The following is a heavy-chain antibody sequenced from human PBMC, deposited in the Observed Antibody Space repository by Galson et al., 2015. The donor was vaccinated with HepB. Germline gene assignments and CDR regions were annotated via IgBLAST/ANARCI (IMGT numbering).Heavy chain of an antibody. CDR3: AREIVVVVAATSWFDP. D-gene: IGHD2-15*01. CDR2: IIPIFGTA. CDR1: GGTFSSYA. V-gene: IGHV1-69*13. Sequence: SVKVSCKASGGTFSSYAISWVRQAPGQGLEWMGGIIPIFGTANYAQKFQGRVTITADESTSTAYMELSSLRSEDTAVYYCAREIVVVVAATSWFDPWGQGTPVTVSS. J-gene: IGHJ5*02.